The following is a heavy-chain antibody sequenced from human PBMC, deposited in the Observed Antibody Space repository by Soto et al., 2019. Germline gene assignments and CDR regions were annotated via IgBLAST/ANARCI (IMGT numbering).Heavy chain of an antibody. CDR3: ARASAGALYDF. CDR2: ISGYNGYP. Sequence: QVQLVQSGAGVRMPGASVNVSCKTSGYIFTNYGVAWVRQAPGQGLELVAWISGYNGYPKHTQKFQGRVTVTTDTTTRTGYMELRNLRSDYTAVYYCARASAGALYDFWGQGTRFTVSS. J-gene: IGHJ4*02. V-gene: IGHV1-18*01. CDR1: GYIFTNYG. D-gene: IGHD6-13*01.